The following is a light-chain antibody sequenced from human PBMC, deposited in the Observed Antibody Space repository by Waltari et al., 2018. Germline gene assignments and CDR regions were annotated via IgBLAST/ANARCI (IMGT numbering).Light chain of an antibody. Sequence: DIQMTQSPSSLSASVGDRVTITCRASQSISSYLNWYQQKLGKAPKLLIYAASSLQSVVPSRFSGSGSGTDFTLTISSLQPEDFATYYCQQSYSTPVTFGQGTKVEIK. V-gene: IGKV1-39*01. J-gene: IGKJ1*01. CDR3: QQSYSTPVT. CDR1: QSISSY. CDR2: AAS.